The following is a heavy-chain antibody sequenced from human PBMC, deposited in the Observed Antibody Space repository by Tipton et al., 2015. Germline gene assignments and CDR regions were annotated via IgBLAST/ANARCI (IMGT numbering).Heavy chain of an antibody. Sequence: SLRLSCAASGFSFSNYGMTWVRQAPGKGLEWVSVIWYDGTEKSYADSVKGRFTISRDNSENTVSLQMNSLRAEDTAVYYCARVGTGMVTHMDYWGQGTRVTVSS. CDR2: IWYDGTEK. V-gene: IGHV3-33*08. D-gene: IGHD2-8*01. J-gene: IGHJ4*02. CDR3: ARVGTGMVTHMDY. CDR1: GFSFSNYG.